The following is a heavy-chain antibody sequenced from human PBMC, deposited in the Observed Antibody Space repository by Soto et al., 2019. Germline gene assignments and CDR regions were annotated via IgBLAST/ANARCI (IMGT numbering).Heavy chain of an antibody. J-gene: IGHJ4*02. CDR1: GFTFSSYG. CDR3: AKDPAPYYFDY. CDR2: ISYDGSNK. Sequence: GGSLRLSCAASGFTFSSYGMHWVRQAPGKGLEWVAVISYDGSNKYYADSVKGRFTISRDNSKNTLYLQMNSLRAEDTAVYYCAKDPAPYYFDYWGQGTLVTVSS. V-gene: IGHV3-30*18.